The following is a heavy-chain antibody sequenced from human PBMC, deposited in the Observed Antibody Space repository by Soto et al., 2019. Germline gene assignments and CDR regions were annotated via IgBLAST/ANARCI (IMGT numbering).Heavy chain of an antibody. CDR3: ARGVAAGNYYYYGMDV. J-gene: IGHJ6*02. D-gene: IGHD6-13*01. Sequence: QEQLVQSGAEVKKPGASVKVSCKASGYTFTSYYMHWVRQAPGQGLEWMGIINPSGGSTSYAQKFQGRVTMTRDTSTSTVYMELSSLRSEDTAVYYCARGVAAGNYYYYGMDVWGQGTTVTVSS. CDR1: GYTFTSYY. V-gene: IGHV1-46*03. CDR2: INPSGGST.